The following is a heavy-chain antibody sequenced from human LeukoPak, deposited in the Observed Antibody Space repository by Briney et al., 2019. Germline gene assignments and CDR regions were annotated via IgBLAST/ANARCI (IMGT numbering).Heavy chain of an antibody. J-gene: IGHJ4*02. CDR2: IYYSGST. CDR1: GGSISSYC. Sequence: RPSETLSLTCTVSGGSISSYCWSWIRQPPGKGLEWIGYIYYSGSTNYNPSLKSRVTISVDTSKNQFSLKLSSVTAADTAVYYCARVGSICTNGVCYRGPRLFDYWGQGTLVTVSS. CDR3: ARVGSICTNGVCYRGPRLFDY. V-gene: IGHV4-59*01. D-gene: IGHD2-8*01.